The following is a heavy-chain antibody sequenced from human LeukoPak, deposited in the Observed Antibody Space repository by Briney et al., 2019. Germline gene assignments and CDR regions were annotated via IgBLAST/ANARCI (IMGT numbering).Heavy chain of an antibody. J-gene: IGHJ4*02. CDR3: ARDKYYYDSSGSIRFDY. Sequence: SETLSLTCTVSGGSISSYYWSWIRQPPGKGLEWIGYIYYSGSTNYNPSLKSRVTISVDTSKNQFSLKLSSVTAADTAVYYCARDKYYYDSSGSIRFDYWGQGTLVTVSS. D-gene: IGHD3-22*01. CDR2: IYYSGST. V-gene: IGHV4-59*12. CDR1: GGSISSYY.